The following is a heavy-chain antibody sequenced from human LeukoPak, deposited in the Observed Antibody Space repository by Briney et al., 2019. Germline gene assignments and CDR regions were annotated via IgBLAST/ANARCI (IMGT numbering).Heavy chain of an antibody. J-gene: IGHJ3*02. CDR1: GDSITSHY. V-gene: IGHV4-59*08. CDR2: IYYGGRT. Sequence: SETLSLTCTVSGDSITSHYWSWIRQAAGKGLEWIGCIYYGGRTNYNPSLQSRVTISLDKSEKKFSLKVTSVTAADTAVYYCTRLLDNDSSGDPDTFDMWGQGTVVTVSS. D-gene: IGHD3-22*01. CDR3: TRLLDNDSSGDPDTFDM.